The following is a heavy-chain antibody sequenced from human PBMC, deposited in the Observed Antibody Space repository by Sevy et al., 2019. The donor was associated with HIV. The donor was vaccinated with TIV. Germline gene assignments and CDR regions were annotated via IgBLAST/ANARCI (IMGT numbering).Heavy chain of an antibody. CDR3: ARAPPVRSGDDSLNWFDP. V-gene: IGHV4-59*01. CDR2: IHYTGTT. J-gene: IGHJ5*02. D-gene: IGHD5-12*01. CDR1: GGSISAYH. Sequence: SETLSLTCTVSGGSISAYHWSWIRQPPGKGLEYIGYIHYTGTTNYNPSLKSRVTISVDTSKNQFSLKLSSVTAADTALSYCARAPPVRSGDDSLNWFDPWGQGTLVTVSS.